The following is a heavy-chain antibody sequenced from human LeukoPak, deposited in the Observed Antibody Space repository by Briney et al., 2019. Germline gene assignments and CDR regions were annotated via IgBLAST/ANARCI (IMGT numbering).Heavy chain of an antibody. CDR2: MNPNSGNT. CDR1: GYTFTSYD. Sequence: ASVKVSCKASGYTFTSYDINWVRQATGQGLEWMGWMNPNSGNTGYAQKFQGRVTITRNTSISTAYMELSRLRSEDTAVYYCATESRYCSSTSCERSDAFDIWGQGTMVTVSS. CDR3: ATESRYCSSTSCERSDAFDI. V-gene: IGHV1-8*03. D-gene: IGHD2-2*01. J-gene: IGHJ3*02.